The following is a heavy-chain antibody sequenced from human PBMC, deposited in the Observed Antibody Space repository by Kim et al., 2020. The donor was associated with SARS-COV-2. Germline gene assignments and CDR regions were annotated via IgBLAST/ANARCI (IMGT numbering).Heavy chain of an antibody. CDR2: ISRNADNT. J-gene: IGHJ4*01. CDR1: GFPFSSYA. CDR3: VKDRSGVYAFDY. V-gene: IGHV3-23*01. D-gene: IGHD6-13*01. Sequence: GGSLRLSCAASGFPFSSYAMIWVRQPPGKGLEWVSDISRNADNTYYADSVKGRFTVSRDDSKNTLYLQMNSLRAEDTAVYYCVKDRSGVYAFDYWGHGTL.